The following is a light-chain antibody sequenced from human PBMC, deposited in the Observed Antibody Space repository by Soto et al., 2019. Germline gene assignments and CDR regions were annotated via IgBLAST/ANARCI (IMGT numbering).Light chain of an antibody. CDR3: QQYYSTPWT. J-gene: IGKJ1*01. CDR1: QSVFSNSNNRKY. V-gene: IGKV4-1*01. CDR2: WAS. Sequence: DIVMTQSADSLAVSLGERATINCKSSQSVFSNSNNRKYLAWYQQKPGRPPKLLIHWASIRESGVPDRFSGSGSGTDFTLTINSLQAEDVAVYYCQQYYSTPWTFGQGTKVEIK.